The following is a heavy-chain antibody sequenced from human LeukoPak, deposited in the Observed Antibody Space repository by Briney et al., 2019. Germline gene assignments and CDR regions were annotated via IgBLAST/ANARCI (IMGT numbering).Heavy chain of an antibody. CDR2: INHSGST. Sequence: SETLSLTCAVYGGSFSGYYWSWIRQPPGKGLEWIGEINHSGSTNYNPSLKSRVTISVDTSKNQFSLMLSSVTAADTAVYYCAKTGGYSYGYYYYYYYYMDVWGKGTTVTISS. CDR1: GGSFSGYY. J-gene: IGHJ6*03. V-gene: IGHV4-34*01. D-gene: IGHD5-18*01. CDR3: AKTGGYSYGYYYYYYYYMDV.